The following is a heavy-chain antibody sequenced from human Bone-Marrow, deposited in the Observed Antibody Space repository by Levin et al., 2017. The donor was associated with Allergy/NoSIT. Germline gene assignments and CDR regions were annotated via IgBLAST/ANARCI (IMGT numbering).Heavy chain of an antibody. D-gene: IGHD2-15*01. CDR2: ISSSGSTI. CDR3: ARDQEVVAATPGAFDI. J-gene: IGHJ3*02. Sequence: PGGSLRLSCAASGFTFSSYEMNWVRQAPGKGLEWVSYISSSGSTIYYADSVKGRFTISRDNAKNSLYLQMNSLRAEDTAVYYCARDQEVVAATPGAFDIWGQGTMVTVSS. V-gene: IGHV3-48*03. CDR1: GFTFSSYE.